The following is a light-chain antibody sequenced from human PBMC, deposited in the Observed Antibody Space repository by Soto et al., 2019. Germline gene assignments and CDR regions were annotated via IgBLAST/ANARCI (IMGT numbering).Light chain of an antibody. Sequence: QSVLTQSASVSGSPGQSITISCTGTSSDVGSYNLVSWYQQHPGKAPKLMIYEGSKRPSGVSNRFSGSKSGNTASLTISGLQAEDEADYYCCSYAGSSTLGVFGGGTKLTVL. CDR1: SSDVGSYNL. V-gene: IGLV2-23*01. CDR3: CSYAGSSTLGV. J-gene: IGLJ2*01. CDR2: EGS.